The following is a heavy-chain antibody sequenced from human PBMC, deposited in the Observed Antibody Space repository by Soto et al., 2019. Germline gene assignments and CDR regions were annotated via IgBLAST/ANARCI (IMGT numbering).Heavy chain of an antibody. CDR2: INPANGNT. CDR3: AFDLVAVGPRAKGDFDV. CDR1: GFTFSDTL. D-gene: IGHD5-12*01. J-gene: IGHJ3*01. Sequence: QVQLVQSGAELKKPGASVNISCQASGFTFSDTLINWVRQGPGQRLEWMGWINPANGNTRYSEPFQGRVTISRLTTASNAYVALSDLTSEDMAVYYCAFDLVAVGPRAKGDFDVWGQGTMITVSS. V-gene: IGHV1-3*03.